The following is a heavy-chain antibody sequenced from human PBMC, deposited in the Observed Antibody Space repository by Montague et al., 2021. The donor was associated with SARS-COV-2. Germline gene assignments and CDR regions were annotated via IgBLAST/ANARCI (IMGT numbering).Heavy chain of an antibody. V-gene: IGHV3-30-3*01. CDR2: ISYDGSNK. CDR3: ARDLYGGLYYFDY. CDR1: GLTFSSYA. Sequence: SLRLSCAASGLTFSSYAMHWVRQAPGKGLEWVAVISYDGSNKYYADSVKGRFTISRDNSKNTLYLQMNSLRAEDTAVYYCARDLYGGLYYFDYWGQGTLVTVSS. D-gene: IGHD4-23*01. J-gene: IGHJ4*02.